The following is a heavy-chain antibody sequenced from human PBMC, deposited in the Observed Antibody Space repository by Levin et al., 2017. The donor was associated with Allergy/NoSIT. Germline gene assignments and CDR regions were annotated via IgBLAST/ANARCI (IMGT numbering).Heavy chain of an antibody. D-gene: IGHD4-11*01. J-gene: IGHJ6*02. CDR1: GFTFSDYY. Sequence: GESLKISCAASGFTFSDYYMSWIRQAPGKGLEWVSYISSSGSTIYYADSVKGRFTISRDNAKNSLYLQMNSLRAEDTAVYYCAREGDYSIEGAVYYYGMDVWGQGTTVTVSS. V-gene: IGHV3-11*01. CDR2: ISSSGSTI. CDR3: AREGDYSIEGAVYYYGMDV.